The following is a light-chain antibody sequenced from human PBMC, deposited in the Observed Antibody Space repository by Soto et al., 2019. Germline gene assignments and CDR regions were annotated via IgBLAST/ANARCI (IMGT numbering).Light chain of an antibody. Sequence: DIQMTQSPSSLSASVGDRVTITCQASQGISNFLNWYQQKPGKAPKLLIYDAANSQTGVPSRFSGSGSGTDFTFTISSLQPEDIGTYYCQQYDNLPLTFGGGTKVEIK. CDR2: DAA. V-gene: IGKV1-33*01. CDR3: QQYDNLPLT. J-gene: IGKJ4*01. CDR1: QGISNF.